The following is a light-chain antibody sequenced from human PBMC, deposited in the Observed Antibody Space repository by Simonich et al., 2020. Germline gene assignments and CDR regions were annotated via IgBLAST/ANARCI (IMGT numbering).Light chain of an antibody. CDR1: QSVLYSSNNKNY. V-gene: IGKV4-1*01. CDR3: QQYYSTPWT. Sequence: DIVMNQSPDSLAVSLGERATINCKSSQSVLYSSNNKNYVAWYQQKPGPPPKLLIYWASTRESWVPYRFSGSGSGTEFTLTISSLQAEDVAVYYCQQYYSTPWTFGQGTKVEIK. J-gene: IGKJ1*01. CDR2: WAS.